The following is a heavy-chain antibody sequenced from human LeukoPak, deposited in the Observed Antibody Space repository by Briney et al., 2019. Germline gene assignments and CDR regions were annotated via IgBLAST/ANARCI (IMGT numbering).Heavy chain of an antibody. D-gene: IGHD2-2*01. J-gene: IGHJ4*02. CDR3: ARREGTSFDS. Sequence: SETLSLTCTVSGGSISSYYWSWIRQPPGKGLEWIGYIYTSGSTNYNPSLKSRVTISVDTSKNQFSLKLSSVTAADTAVYYCARREGTSFDSWGQGTLVTVSS. CDR1: GGSISSYY. V-gene: IGHV4-4*09. CDR2: IYTSGST.